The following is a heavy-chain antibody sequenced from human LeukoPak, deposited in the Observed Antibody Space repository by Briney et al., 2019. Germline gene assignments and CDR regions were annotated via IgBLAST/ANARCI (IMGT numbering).Heavy chain of an antibody. V-gene: IGHV4-39*01. CDR1: GGSVSSTTYY. CDR3: ARRRYYDSSLDY. Sequence: SETLSLTCTVSGGSVSSTTYYWNWIRQPPGKGLEWIGSIYYSGGTYYNPSLKSRVTISVDTSKNQFSLKLSSVTAADTAVYYWARRRYYDSSLDYWGQGTLVTVSS. CDR2: IYYSGGT. J-gene: IGHJ4*02. D-gene: IGHD3-22*01.